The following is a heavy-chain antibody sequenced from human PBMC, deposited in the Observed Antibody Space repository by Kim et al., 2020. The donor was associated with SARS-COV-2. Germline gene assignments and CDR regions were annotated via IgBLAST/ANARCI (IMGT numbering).Heavy chain of an antibody. CDR2: INHSGST. D-gene: IGHD5-18*01. Sequence: SETLSLTCAVYGGSFSGYYWSWIRQPPGKGLEWIGEINHSGSTNYNPSLKSRVTISVDTSKNQFSLKLSSVTAADTAVYYCARGSRGYSYGGLWFDIWGQGTMVTVSS. J-gene: IGHJ3*02. V-gene: IGHV4-34*01. CDR1: GGSFSGYY. CDR3: ARGSRGYSYGGLWFDI.